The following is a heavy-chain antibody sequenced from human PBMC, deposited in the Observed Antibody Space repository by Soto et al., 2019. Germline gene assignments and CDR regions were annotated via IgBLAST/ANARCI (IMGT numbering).Heavy chain of an antibody. J-gene: IGHJ4*02. CDR1: GFTFSSYA. D-gene: IGHD1-26*01. Sequence: EVQLLESGGGLVQPGGSLRLSFAASGFTFSSYAMRWVRQAPVKGLEWVSAISGSGGSTYYADSVKGRFTISRDNSKTTLYLHMNSLRAEDTAVYYCARRGSGSDYAYWGQGTLVTVSS. V-gene: IGHV3-23*01. CDR3: ARRGSGSDYAY. CDR2: ISGSGGST.